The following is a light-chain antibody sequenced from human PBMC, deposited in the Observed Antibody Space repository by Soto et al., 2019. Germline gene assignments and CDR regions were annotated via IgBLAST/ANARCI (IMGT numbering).Light chain of an antibody. J-gene: IGKJ5*01. CDR3: IQALQSLT. Sequence: EIVMTQSPLTLPVTPGEPASISCRSSRILLYNKTYNYLDWYVQKPGQSPQLLIYFGSNRAPGVPDRFSGSGSGTDFTLKINRVEAEDVGTYYCIQALQSLTFGQGTRLEIK. CDR1: RILLYNKTYNY. CDR2: FGS. V-gene: IGKV2-28*01.